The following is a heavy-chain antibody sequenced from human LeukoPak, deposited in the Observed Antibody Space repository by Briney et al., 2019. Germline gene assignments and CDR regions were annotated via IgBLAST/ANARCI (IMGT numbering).Heavy chain of an antibody. CDR2: INSDGSST. D-gene: IGHD3-9*01. CDR1: GFTFSSYW. CDR3: ARVPDDILTGYPRHYFDY. J-gene: IGHJ4*02. Sequence: GGSLRLSCAASGFTFSSYWMHWVRQAPGKGLVWVSRINSDGSSTSYADSVKGRFTISRDNAKNTLYLQMNSLRAEDTAVYYCARVPDDILTGYPRHYFDYWGQGTLVTVSS. V-gene: IGHV3-74*01.